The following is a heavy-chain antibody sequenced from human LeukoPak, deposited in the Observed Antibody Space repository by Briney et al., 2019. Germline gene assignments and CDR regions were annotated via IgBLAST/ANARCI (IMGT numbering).Heavy chain of an antibody. V-gene: IGHV5-51*01. CDR1: GYSFTSYW. CDR2: IYPGDSDT. Sequence: GESLKISCKGSGYSFTSYWIGWVRQMPGKGLEWMGFIYPGDSDTRYSPSFQGQVTISADKSISTAYLQWSSLKASDTAMYYCARTLDIVVVPAAIDWYFDLWGRGTLVTVSS. J-gene: IGHJ2*01. D-gene: IGHD2-2*01. CDR3: ARTLDIVVVPAAIDWYFDL.